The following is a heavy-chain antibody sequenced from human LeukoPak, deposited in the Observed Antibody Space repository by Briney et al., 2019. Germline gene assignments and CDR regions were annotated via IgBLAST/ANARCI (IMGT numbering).Heavy chain of an antibody. CDR2: IVVGSGNT. V-gene: IGHV1-58*01. CDR1: GFTFTSSA. Sequence: ASVKVSCKASGFTFTSSAVQWVRQARGQRLEWIGWIVVGSGNTNYAQKFQERVTITRDMSTSTANMELSSLRSEDTAVYYCARGLGNPASFDYWGQGTLVTVSS. CDR3: ARGLGNPASFDY. J-gene: IGHJ4*02. D-gene: IGHD4-23*01.